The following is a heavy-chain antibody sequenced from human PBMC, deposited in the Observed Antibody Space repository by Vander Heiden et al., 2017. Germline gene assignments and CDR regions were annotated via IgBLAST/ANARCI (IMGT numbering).Heavy chain of an antibody. CDR3: AKKGAAGSEDYFDY. CDR2: ISWNSDTI. J-gene: IGHJ4*02. Sequence: EVQLVESGGGLVQPGRSLRRSCAASGFSFGDYAMHWVRQAPGKGLEWVSGISWNSDTIGYVDSVKGRFTISRDNAKNSLYLQMNSLRAEDTALYYCAKKGAAGSEDYFDYWGQGTLVTVSS. CDR1: GFSFGDYA. D-gene: IGHD6-13*01. V-gene: IGHV3-9*01.